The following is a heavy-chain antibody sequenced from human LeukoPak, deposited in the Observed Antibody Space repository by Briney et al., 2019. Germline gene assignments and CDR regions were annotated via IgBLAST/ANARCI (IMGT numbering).Heavy chain of an antibody. J-gene: IGHJ6*03. CDR2: IYYSGST. CDR3: ARVVPVDYYYMDV. CDR1: GGSISSYY. Sequence: PSETLSLTCTVSGGSISSYYWSWIRQPPGKGLEWIGYIYYSGSTNYNPSLKSRVTISVDTSKNQFSLKLSSVTAADTAVYYCARVVPVDYYYMDVWGKGTTVTISS. D-gene: IGHD2-2*01. V-gene: IGHV4-59*01.